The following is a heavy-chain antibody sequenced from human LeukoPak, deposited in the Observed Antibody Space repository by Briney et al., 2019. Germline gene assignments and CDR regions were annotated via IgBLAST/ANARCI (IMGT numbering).Heavy chain of an antibody. CDR2: INPNSGGT. Sequence: ASVKVSCKASGYTFTGYYMHWVRQAPGQGLEWMGWINPNSGGTDYAQKFQGRVTMTRDTSISTAYMELSRLRSDDTAVYYCARLRVGVAYYFDYWGQGTLVTVSS. D-gene: IGHD1-26*01. CDR3: ARLRVGVAYYFDY. V-gene: IGHV1-2*02. J-gene: IGHJ4*02. CDR1: GYTFTGYY.